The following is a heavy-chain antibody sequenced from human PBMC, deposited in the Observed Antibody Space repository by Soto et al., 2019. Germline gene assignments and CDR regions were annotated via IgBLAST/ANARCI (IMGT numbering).Heavy chain of an antibody. V-gene: IGHV4-34*01. CDR2: INHSGST. CDR3: ARARIAVADTADFDC. CDR1: GGSFSGYY. J-gene: IGHJ4*02. Sequence: SETLSLTCAVYGGSFSGYYWSWIRQPPGKGLEWIGEINHSGSTNYNPSLKSRVTISVDTSKNQFSLKLSSVTAADTAVYFCARARIAVADTADFDCWGQGTLVTVSS. D-gene: IGHD6-19*01.